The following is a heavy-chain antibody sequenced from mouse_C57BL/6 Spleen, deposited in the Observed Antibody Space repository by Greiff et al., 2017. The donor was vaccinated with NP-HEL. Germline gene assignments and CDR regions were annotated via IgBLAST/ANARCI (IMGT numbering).Heavy chain of an antibody. J-gene: IGHJ1*03. D-gene: IGHD2-2*01. CDR3: ARSKPYGYEDCWCFDV. CDR1: GYTFTSYW. Sequence: QVQLQQPGTELVKPGASVKLSCKASGYTFTSYWMHWVKQRPGQGLEWIGNINPSNGGTNYNEKFQSKATLTVDKSSSTAYMQLSSLTSEDSAVYYCARSKPYGYEDCWCFDVWGTGTTVTVSS. CDR2: INPSNGGT. V-gene: IGHV1-53*01.